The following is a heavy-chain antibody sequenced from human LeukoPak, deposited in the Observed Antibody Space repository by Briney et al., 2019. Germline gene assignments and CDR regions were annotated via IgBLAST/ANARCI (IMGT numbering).Heavy chain of an antibody. Sequence: PSETLSLTCAVYGGSLSGYYWSWIRQPPGKGLEWIGEINHSGSTNYNPSLKSRVTISVDTSKNQFSLKLSSVTAADTAVYYCAGGGFRYDFWSGYHHDAFDIWGQGTMVTVSS. D-gene: IGHD3-3*01. J-gene: IGHJ3*02. CDR1: GGSLSGYY. V-gene: IGHV4-34*01. CDR3: AGGGFRYDFWSGYHHDAFDI. CDR2: INHSGST.